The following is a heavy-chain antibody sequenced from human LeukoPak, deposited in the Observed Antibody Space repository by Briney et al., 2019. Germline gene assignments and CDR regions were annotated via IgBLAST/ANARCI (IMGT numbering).Heavy chain of an antibody. CDR1: GFTFSSSA. CDR2: ISGSDGST. V-gene: IGHV3-23*01. Sequence: GGSLRLSCAASGFTFSSSAMTWVRQAPGKGLEWVSAISGSDGSTYYADSVKGRFTISRDNSKNTLYLQMNSLRADDTAIYYCAKDGGRRDDYWGQGTLVTVSS. D-gene: IGHD1-26*01. CDR3: AKDGGRRDDY. J-gene: IGHJ4*02.